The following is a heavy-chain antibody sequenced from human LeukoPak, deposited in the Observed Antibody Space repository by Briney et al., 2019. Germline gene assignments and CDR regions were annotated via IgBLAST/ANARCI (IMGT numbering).Heavy chain of an antibody. CDR1: GGSVSSGSNY. V-gene: IGHV4-61*01. D-gene: IGHD3-10*01. Sequence: SETLSLTCTVSGGSVSSGSNYWSWIRQPPGKGLEWIGYIYYSGSTNYNPSLKSRVTISVDTSKNQFSLKLSSVTAADTAVYYCARGLEGLLWFGELGPWGQGTLVTVSS. CDR3: ARGLEGLLWFGELGP. J-gene: IGHJ5*02. CDR2: IYYSGST.